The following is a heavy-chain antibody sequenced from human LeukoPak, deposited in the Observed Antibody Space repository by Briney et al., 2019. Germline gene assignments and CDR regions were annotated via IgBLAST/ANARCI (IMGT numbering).Heavy chain of an antibody. Sequence: SETLSLTCTVSGGSLSSSSYYWGWIRQPPGKGLEWIGSIYYSGSTYYNPSLKSRVTISVDTSKNQFSLKLSSVTATDTAVFYCARVVGAPNWFDPWGQGTLVTVSS. J-gene: IGHJ5*02. CDR3: ARVVGAPNWFDP. V-gene: IGHV4-39*07. CDR1: GGSLSSSSYY. D-gene: IGHD1-26*01. CDR2: IYYSGST.